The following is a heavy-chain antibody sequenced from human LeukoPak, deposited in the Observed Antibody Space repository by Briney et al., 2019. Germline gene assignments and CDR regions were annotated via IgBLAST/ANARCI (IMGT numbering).Heavy chain of an antibody. CDR2: ISSSSSYI. CDR1: GFTFSSYS. V-gene: IGHV3-21*01. D-gene: IGHD6-6*01. Sequence: GGSLRLSCAASGFTFSSYSMNWVRQAPGKGLEWVSSISSSSSYIYYADSVKGRFTISRDNAKNSPYLQMNSLRAEDTAVYYCARDPYASIAARLPGNWFDPWGQGTLVTVSS. CDR3: ARDPYASIAARLPGNWFDP. J-gene: IGHJ5*02.